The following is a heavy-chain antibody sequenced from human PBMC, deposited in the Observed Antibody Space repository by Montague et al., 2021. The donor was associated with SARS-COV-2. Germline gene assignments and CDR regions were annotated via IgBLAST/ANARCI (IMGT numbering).Heavy chain of an antibody. J-gene: IGHJ4*02. CDR1: GGSISSGGYY. V-gene: IGHV4-31*03. Sequence: TLSLTCSVSGGSISSGGYYWSWIRQHPGKGLEWNGYIYYSGSTYYNPSLKSRITISVDTSKNQFSLKLSSVTAADTAVYYCARAQTMFGVVITSFDYWGQGTLVTVSS. CDR3: ARAQTMFGVVITSFDY. D-gene: IGHD3-3*01. CDR2: IYYSGST.